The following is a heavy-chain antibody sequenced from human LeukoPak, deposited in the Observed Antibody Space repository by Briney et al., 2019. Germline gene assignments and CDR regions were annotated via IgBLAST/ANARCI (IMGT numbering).Heavy chain of an antibody. V-gene: IGHV4-59*01. J-gene: IGHJ6*03. CDR2: IYYSGNT. Sequence: SETLSLTCTVSGGSISSYYWSWIRQPPGKGLEWIGYIYYSGNTNYNPSLKSRVTMSVDTSKNQFSLKLSSVTAADTAVFYCARSMVRGLYYMDVWGKGTTVTISS. CDR1: GGSISSYY. CDR3: ARSMVRGLYYMDV. D-gene: IGHD3-10*01.